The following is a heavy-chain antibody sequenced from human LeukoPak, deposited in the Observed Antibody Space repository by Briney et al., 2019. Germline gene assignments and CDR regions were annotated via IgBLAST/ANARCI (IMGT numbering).Heavy chain of an antibody. Sequence: SETLSLTCTVSGGSISSFYWSWIRQPPGMGLEWIGYIYYNGSTNYNPSLKSRLTISVDASKIQFSLKLSSVTATGTAVYYCASLSTVTQGYFDSWGQGTLVTVSS. J-gene: IGHJ4*02. V-gene: IGHV4-59*08. CDR3: ASLSTVTQGYFDS. CDR2: IYYNGST. CDR1: GGSISSFY. D-gene: IGHD4-17*01.